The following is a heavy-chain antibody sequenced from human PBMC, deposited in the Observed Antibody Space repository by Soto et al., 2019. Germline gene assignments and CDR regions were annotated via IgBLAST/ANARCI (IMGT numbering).Heavy chain of an antibody. CDR3: AREVKGRSGYYTHYYYGMDV. CDR1: GYTFTGYY. D-gene: IGHD3-3*01. J-gene: IGHJ6*02. Sequence: QVQLVQSGAEVKKPGASVKVSCKASGYTFTGYYMHWVRQAPGQGLEGLGLINPNSGGTNYAQKFQGRVPMTRDTSISTAYMELSRLRADDTAVYYCAREVKGRSGYYTHYYYGMDVWGQGTTVTVSS. CDR2: INPNSGGT. V-gene: IGHV1-2*02.